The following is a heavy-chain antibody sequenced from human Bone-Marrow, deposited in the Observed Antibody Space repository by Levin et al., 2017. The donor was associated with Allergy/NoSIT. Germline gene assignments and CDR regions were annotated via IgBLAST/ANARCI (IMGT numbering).Heavy chain of an antibody. Sequence: GASVKVSCKASGYTFTSYGISWVRQAPGQGLEWMGWISAYNGNTNYAQKLQGRVTMTTDTSTSTAYMELRSLRSDDTAVYYCARSSRYCSGGSCLLDYWGQGTLVTVSS. CDR3: ARSSRYCSGGSCLLDY. J-gene: IGHJ4*02. CDR1: GYTFTSYG. D-gene: IGHD2-15*01. CDR2: ISAYNGNT. V-gene: IGHV1-18*01.